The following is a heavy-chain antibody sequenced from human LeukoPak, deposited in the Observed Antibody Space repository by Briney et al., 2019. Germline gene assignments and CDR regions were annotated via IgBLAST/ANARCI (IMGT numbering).Heavy chain of an antibody. V-gene: IGHV4-61*02. D-gene: IGHD1-26*01. CDR1: GGSISSGGYY. CDR3: ARGPSGSNGFDY. J-gene: IGHJ4*02. CDR2: MSISGGT. Sequence: PSQTLSLTCAVSGGSISSGGYYWSWIRQPAGKGLEWIGRMSISGGTNYNPSLKSRVTMSVDTPKNQFSLRLSSVTAADTAVYYCARGPSGSNGFDYWGQGTLVTVSS.